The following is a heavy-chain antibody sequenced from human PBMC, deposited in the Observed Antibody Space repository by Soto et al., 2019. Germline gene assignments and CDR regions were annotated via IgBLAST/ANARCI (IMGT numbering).Heavy chain of an antibody. CDR3: ARDRTVNTYGHWYSDL. CDR1: GYTFTNDG. J-gene: IGHJ2*01. CDR2: ISAYNANT. V-gene: IGHV1-18*01. D-gene: IGHD5-18*01. Sequence: QVQLVQSGAEVKKPGASVKVSCKASGYTFTNDGISWVRQAPGQGLDWMGWISAYNANTDYAQKLQGRVTMTTDTSTSTAYIELRSLTSDDTAVYYCARDRTVNTYGHWYSDLWFRGTLVSVSS.